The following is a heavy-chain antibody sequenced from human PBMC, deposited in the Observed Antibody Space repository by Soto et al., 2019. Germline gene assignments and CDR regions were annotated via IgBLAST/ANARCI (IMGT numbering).Heavy chain of an antibody. V-gene: IGHV1-3*01. CDR1: GYTLTGYS. J-gene: IGHJ4*02. Sequence: QVHCVQSGAEVRQPGASVTISCTPSGYTLTGYSIHWVRQAAGQGLEWLAWIDPVIGYRESSQKFQGRITISKDSSANTIYLDLSSLTSEDTAVYFCTRDLNGGNPFDYWGQGTLVTVSS. CDR3: TRDLNGGNPFDY. D-gene: IGHD2-8*01. CDR2: IDPVIGYR.